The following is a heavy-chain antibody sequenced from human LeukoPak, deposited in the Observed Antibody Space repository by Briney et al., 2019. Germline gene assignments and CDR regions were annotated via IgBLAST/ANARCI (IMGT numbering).Heavy chain of an antibody. CDR1: GGSVSSGSYY. CDR3: ARGGGPRYFDY. CDR2: IYYSGST. J-gene: IGHJ4*02. V-gene: IGHV4-61*01. Sequence: SETLSLTCTVSGGSVSSGSYYWSWIRQPPGKGLEWIGYIYYSGSTNYNLPLKSRVTISVDTSKNQFSLKLSSVTAADTAVYYCARGGGPRYFDYWGQGTLVTVSS. D-gene: IGHD3-3*01.